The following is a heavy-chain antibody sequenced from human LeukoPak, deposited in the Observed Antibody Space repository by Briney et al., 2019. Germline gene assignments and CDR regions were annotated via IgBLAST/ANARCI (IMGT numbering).Heavy chain of an antibody. Sequence: PSETLSLTCAVYGGSFSGYYWSWIRQPPGKGLEWIGEINHSGSTNYNPSLKSRVTISVDTSKNQFSLKLSSVTAADTAVYYCVRYSSGWTANWFDPWGQGTLVTVSS. J-gene: IGHJ5*02. CDR3: VRYSSGWTANWFDP. V-gene: IGHV4-34*01. D-gene: IGHD6-19*01. CDR2: INHSGST. CDR1: GGSFSGYY.